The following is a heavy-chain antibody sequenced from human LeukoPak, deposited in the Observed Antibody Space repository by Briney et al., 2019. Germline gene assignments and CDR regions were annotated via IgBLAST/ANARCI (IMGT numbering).Heavy chain of an antibody. CDR3: ARQVRAAAGPFDY. CDR2: IYYSGST. CDR1: GGSISSGDYY. D-gene: IGHD6-13*01. J-gene: IGHJ4*02. V-gene: IGHV4-30-4*08. Sequence: SETLSLTCTVSGGSISSGDYYWSWIRQPPGKGLEWIGYIYYSGSTYYNPSLKSRVTISVDTSKNQFSLKLGSVTAADTAVYYCARQVRAAAGPFDYWGQGTLVTVSS.